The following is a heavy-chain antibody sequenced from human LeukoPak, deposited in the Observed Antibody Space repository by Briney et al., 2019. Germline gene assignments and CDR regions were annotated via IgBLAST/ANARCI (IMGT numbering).Heavy chain of an antibody. CDR2: ISYDGSNK. CDR1: GFSVSGKF. J-gene: IGHJ4*02. D-gene: IGHD3-16*01. Sequence: GGSLRLSCAASGFSVSGKFMSWVRQAPGKGLEWAAVISYDGSNKNYADSVKGRFTISRDSSKNTLYLQMNSLRAEDTAVYYCARGGAMYYFDYWGQGTLVTVSS. V-gene: IGHV3-30-3*01. CDR3: ARGGAMYYFDY.